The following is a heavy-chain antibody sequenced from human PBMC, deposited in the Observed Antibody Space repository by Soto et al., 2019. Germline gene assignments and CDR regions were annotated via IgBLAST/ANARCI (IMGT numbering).Heavy chain of an antibody. J-gene: IGHJ6*02. CDR1: GFTFADYA. CDR3: ARELGYCSSTSCYKGYYGMDV. Sequence: VQMVESGGGVVHPGGSLRLSCAVSGFTFADYAVHWVRQAPGKGLEWVAVIWYDGSNKYYADSVKGRFIISRDNSKNTLYLQMNSLRAEDTAVYYCARELGYCSSTSCYKGYYGMDVWGPGTTVTVS. CDR2: IWYDGSNK. V-gene: IGHV3-33*01. D-gene: IGHD2-2*02.